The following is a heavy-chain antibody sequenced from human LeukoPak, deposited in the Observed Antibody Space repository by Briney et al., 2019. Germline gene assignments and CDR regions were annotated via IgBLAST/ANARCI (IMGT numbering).Heavy chain of an antibody. CDR2: IWYDGNKE. V-gene: IGHV3-30*02. J-gene: IGHJ4*02. CDR1: ELTFNSYG. Sequence: PGGSLRPSCEAPELTFNSYGMHWVHQAPGKGRKWLAFIWYDGNKEYYGDSVKGRFTISRDHSKNTLYLQMNSLRAEDTAVYYCAKDLKWSSTSAQGNTPEYWGQGTLVTVSS. CDR3: AKDLKWSSTSAQGNTPEY. D-gene: IGHD2-2*01.